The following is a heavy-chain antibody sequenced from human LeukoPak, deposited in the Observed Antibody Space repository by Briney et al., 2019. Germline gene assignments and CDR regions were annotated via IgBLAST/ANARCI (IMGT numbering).Heavy chain of an antibody. Sequence: GGSLRLSCAASGFTFSNYGTHWVRQAPGKGLEWVAIIWFDGSDNYYADSVKGRFTISRDNSKNTLYLQMNSLRAEDTAVYYCARVGGYCSTTTCHPIDYWGQGTLVTVSS. J-gene: IGHJ4*02. CDR3: ARVGGYCSTTTCHPIDY. CDR1: GFTFSNYG. CDR2: IWFDGSDN. V-gene: IGHV3-33*01. D-gene: IGHD2-2*01.